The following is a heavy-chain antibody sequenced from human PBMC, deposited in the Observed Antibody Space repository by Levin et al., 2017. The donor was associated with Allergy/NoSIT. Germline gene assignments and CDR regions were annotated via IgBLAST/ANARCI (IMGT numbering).Heavy chain of an antibody. J-gene: IGHJ4*02. Sequence: GESLKISCAASGFTFSSYAMHWVRQAPGKGLEWVAVISYDGSNKYYADSVKGRFTISRDNSKNTLYLQMNSLRAEDTAVYYCARTYCSGGSCYSWGIDYWGQGTLVTVSS. CDR2: ISYDGSNK. D-gene: IGHD2-15*01. CDR3: ARTYCSGGSCYSWGIDY. CDR1: GFTFSSYA. V-gene: IGHV3-30-3*01.